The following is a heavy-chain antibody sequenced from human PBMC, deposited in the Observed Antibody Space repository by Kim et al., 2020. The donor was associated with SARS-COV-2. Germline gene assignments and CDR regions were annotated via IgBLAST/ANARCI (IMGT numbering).Heavy chain of an antibody. CDR2: ISGSGSAI. CDR3: ARGSLWGGDY. Sequence: GGSLRPSCAASGFTFSDFAMSWIRQAPGKGLEWLSYISGSGSAIYYADSVKGRFTISRDNAKNSLYLQMNSLRVEDTAVYYCARGSLWGGDYWGQGTLVT. V-gene: IGHV3-11*01. J-gene: IGHJ4*02. CDR1: GFTFSDFA. D-gene: IGHD3-10*01.